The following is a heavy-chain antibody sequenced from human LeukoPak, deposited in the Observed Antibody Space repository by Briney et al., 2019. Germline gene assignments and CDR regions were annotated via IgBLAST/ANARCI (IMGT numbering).Heavy chain of an antibody. Sequence: ASVKVSCKASGYTFTSYDINWVRQAPGQGLEWMGWINPNSGGTNYAQKFQGRVTMTRDTSISTAYMELSRLRSDDTAVYYCARDLLDYDILTGYSLGYYYYGMDVWGQGTTVTVSS. J-gene: IGHJ6*02. D-gene: IGHD3-9*01. CDR2: INPNSGGT. CDR1: GYTFTSYD. V-gene: IGHV1-2*02. CDR3: ARDLLDYDILTGYSLGYYYYGMDV.